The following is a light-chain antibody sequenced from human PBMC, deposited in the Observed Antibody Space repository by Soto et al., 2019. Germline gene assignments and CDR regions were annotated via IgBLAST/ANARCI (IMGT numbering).Light chain of an antibody. J-gene: IGLJ1*01. CDR1: SSDVGAYNY. V-gene: IGLV2-14*01. Sequence: QSALTQPGSVSGSPGQSVAISCSGTSSDVGAYNYISWYQQHPGKAPKLLLSEVSNRPSGVSDRFFGSKSGNTASLNISGLQAEDEADYYCSPLTTRFTYVFGTGTKVTVL. CDR3: SPLTTRFTYV. CDR2: EVS.